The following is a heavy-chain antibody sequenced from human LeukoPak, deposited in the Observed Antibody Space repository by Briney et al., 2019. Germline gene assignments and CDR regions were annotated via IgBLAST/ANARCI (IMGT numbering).Heavy chain of an antibody. Sequence: SETLSLTCTVSGDSISDFYWSWIRQSQEKGLEWIGEVYYSGSTHYNPPLKSRVTISVDTSKNQFSLSLRSVTAADTAVYYCARELDGNGGWFDPWGQGTVVTVSA. D-gene: IGHD5-24*01. J-gene: IGHJ5*02. V-gene: IGHV4-59*01. CDR3: ARELDGNGGWFDP. CDR2: VYYSGST. CDR1: GDSISDFY.